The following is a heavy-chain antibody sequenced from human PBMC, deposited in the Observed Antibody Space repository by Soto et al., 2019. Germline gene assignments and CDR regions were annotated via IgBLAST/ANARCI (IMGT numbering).Heavy chain of an antibody. CDR1: GFTVSNAW. Sequence: EVQLVESGGGLVKPGGSLRLSCAASGFTVSNAWMSWVRQAPGKGLEWVGRIKSKTDGGTTEYDAPVKGRFTISRDDSKNTLYLQRNSLNAEDRAVYYCTRYSYGASEYWGQGTLVTVSS. D-gene: IGHD5-18*01. J-gene: IGHJ4*02. V-gene: IGHV3-15*01. CDR2: IKSKTDGGTT. CDR3: TRYSYGASEY.